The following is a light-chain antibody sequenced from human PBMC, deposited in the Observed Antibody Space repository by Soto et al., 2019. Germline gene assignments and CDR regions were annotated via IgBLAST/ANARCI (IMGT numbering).Light chain of an antibody. Sequence: QSVLTQPPSVSGAPGQRVTISCTGSSSNLGADYDVHWYQHLPGTAPKLLISANTHRPSGVPDRFSGSKSGTSASLAITGLQAEDEADYYCQSRDGSLGGSWVFGGGTKLTVL. J-gene: IGLJ3*02. V-gene: IGLV1-40*01. CDR1: SSNLGADYD. CDR2: ANT. CDR3: QSRDGSLGGSWV.